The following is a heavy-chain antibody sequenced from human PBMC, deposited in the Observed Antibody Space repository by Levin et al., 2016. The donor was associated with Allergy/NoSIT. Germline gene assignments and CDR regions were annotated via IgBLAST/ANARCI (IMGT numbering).Heavy chain of an antibody. CDR3: ARLQYGEVTSPGLGWFDP. V-gene: IGHV1-2*06. CDR2: INPNTGDS. J-gene: IGHJ5*02. Sequence: WVRQAPGQGLEWMGRINPNTGDSKSAQRFQGRVTMTRDTSIRTVYMELTGLTSDDTAVYYCARLQYGEVTSPGLGWFDPWGQGTLVTVSS. D-gene: IGHD4/OR15-4a*01.